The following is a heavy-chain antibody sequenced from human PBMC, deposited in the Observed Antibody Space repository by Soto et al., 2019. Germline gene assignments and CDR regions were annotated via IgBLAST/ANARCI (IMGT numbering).Heavy chain of an antibody. CDR1: GDSISNLDYF. CDR2: IYTSATT. V-gene: IGHV4-30-4*01. J-gene: IGHJ4*02. CDR3: AISSGGSPLYFDY. D-gene: IGHD2-15*01. Sequence: SETLSLSCSVSGDSISNLDYFWAWIRQPPGQALAYIGYIYTSATTYYNPSFGSRVAISVATSKSKFSLNVTSVTAADTAVYSCAISSGGSPLYFDYWCQGTPVTVSS.